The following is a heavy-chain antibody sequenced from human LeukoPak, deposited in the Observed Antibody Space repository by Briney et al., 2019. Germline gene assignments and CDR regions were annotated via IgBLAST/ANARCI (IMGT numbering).Heavy chain of an antibody. CDR1: GFTFSSYS. CDR2: ISSSSSYI. CDR3: VKDAIPMNSLWDYFDC. J-gene: IGHJ4*02. Sequence: PGGSLRLSCAASGFTFSSYSMNWVRQAPGKGLEWVSSISSSSSYIYYADSVKGRFTVSRDNSKSTVFLQMSSLRADDTAVYHCVKDAIPMNSLWDYFDCWGQGTLVTVSS. V-gene: IGHV3-21*04. D-gene: IGHD1-26*01.